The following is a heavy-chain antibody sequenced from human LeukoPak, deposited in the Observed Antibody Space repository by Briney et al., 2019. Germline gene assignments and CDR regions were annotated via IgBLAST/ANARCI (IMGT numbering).Heavy chain of an antibody. Sequence: SETLSLTCTVSGGSISSIISYWGWFRQPPGKGLEWNGSIFYSGSTYYNPSLKSRVTISVDTSKYQFSLKLSSVTAADTALYYCARGTVTTNPSHFDYWGQGTLVTVSS. CDR1: GGSISSIISY. V-gene: IGHV4-39*01. J-gene: IGHJ4*02. CDR2: IFYSGST. CDR3: ARGTVTTNPSHFDY. D-gene: IGHD4-17*01.